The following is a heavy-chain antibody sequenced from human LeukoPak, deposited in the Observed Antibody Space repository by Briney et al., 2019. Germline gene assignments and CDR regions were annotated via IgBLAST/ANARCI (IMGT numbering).Heavy chain of an antibody. D-gene: IGHD3-22*01. CDR2: IYHSGST. V-gene: IGHV4-38-2*02. CDR3: ARDSSGYYYYFDY. J-gene: IGHJ4*02. Sequence: SETLSLTCTVSGYSISSGYYWGWIRQPPGKGLEWIGGIYHSGSTYYNPSLKSRVTISVDTSKNQFSLKLSSVTAADTAVYYCARDSSGYYYYFDYWGQGTLVTVSS. CDR1: GYSISSGYY.